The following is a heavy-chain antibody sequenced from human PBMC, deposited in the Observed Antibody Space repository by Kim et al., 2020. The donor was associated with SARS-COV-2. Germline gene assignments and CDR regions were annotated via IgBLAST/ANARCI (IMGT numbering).Heavy chain of an antibody. D-gene: IGHD5-18*01. CDR2: IYHSGST. J-gene: IGHJ4*01. CDR1: GYSISSGYY. V-gene: IGHV4-38-2*02. Sequence: SETLSLTCTVSGYSISSGYYWGWIRQPPGKGLEWIGSIYHSGSTYYNPSLKSRVTISVDTSKNQFSLKLSSVTAADTAVYYCARASERYSYGYDAELDY. CDR3: ARASERYSYGYDAELDY.